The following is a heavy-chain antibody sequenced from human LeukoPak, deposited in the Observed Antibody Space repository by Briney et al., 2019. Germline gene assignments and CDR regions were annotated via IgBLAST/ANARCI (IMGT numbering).Heavy chain of an antibody. CDR2: IYHSGST. D-gene: IGHD3-22*01. V-gene: IGHV4-39*01. CDR3: ARVRRRYYDSSGLYYFDY. J-gene: IGHJ4*02. CDR1: GGSISVSSYY. Sequence: SETLSLTCTVPGGSISVSSYYWAWIRQPPGKGLEWIGSIYHSGSTYYKPSLKSRVTISVDTSKNQFSLKLISVTAADTAVYYCARVRRRYYDSSGLYYFDYWGQGTLVTVSS.